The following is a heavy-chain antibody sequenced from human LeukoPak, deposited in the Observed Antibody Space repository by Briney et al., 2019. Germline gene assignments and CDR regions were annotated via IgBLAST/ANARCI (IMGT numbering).Heavy chain of an antibody. CDR3: AKDPGVFYYDSSGYY. CDR2: IFPSGGEI. Sequence: GGSLRLSCAASGFTFSTFAMIWVRQPPGKGLEWVSSIFPSGGEIHYADSVRGRFTISRDNSKNTLYLQMNSLRAEDTAVYYCAKDPGVFYYDSSGYYWGQGTLVTVSS. D-gene: IGHD3-22*01. V-gene: IGHV3-23*01. J-gene: IGHJ4*02. CDR1: GFTFSTFA.